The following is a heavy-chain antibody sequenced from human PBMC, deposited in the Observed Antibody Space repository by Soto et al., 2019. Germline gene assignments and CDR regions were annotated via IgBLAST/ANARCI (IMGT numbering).Heavy chain of an antibody. CDR1: GFTFSSYA. CDR2: ISYDGSNK. J-gene: IGHJ4*02. D-gene: IGHD6-19*01. CDR3: ARPMGYSSGWYDY. V-gene: IGHV3-30-3*01. Sequence: QVQLVESGGGVVQPGRSLRLSCAASGFTFSSYAMHWVRQAPGKGLEWVAVISYDGSNKYYADSVKGRFTISRDNSKNTLYLQMNSLRAEDTAVYYCARPMGYSSGWYDYWGQGTLVTVSS.